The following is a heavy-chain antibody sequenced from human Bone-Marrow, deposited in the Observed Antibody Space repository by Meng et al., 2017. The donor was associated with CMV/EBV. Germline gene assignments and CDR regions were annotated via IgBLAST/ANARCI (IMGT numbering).Heavy chain of an antibody. CDR3: TTEGIDAFDI. J-gene: IGHJ3*02. CDR1: GFTFSTSW. CDR2: IKSKTDGGTT. Sequence: GESLKISCAASGFTFSTSWMNWVRQAPGKGLEWVGRIKSKTDGGTTDYAAPVKGRFTISRDDSKNTLYLQMNSLKNEDTAVYYCTTEGIDAFDIWGRGTMVTVPS. V-gene: IGHV3-15*01.